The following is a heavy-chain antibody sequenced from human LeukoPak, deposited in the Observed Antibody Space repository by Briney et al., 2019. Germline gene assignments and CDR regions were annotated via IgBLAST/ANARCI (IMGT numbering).Heavy chain of an antibody. CDR2: MYAGGST. V-gene: IGHV3-66*01. D-gene: IGHD1-1*01. J-gene: IGHJ6*02. CDR3: TREMYNHYGGGFL. Sequence: GGSLRLSCRSSGFTINPKYMTWVRQAPGQGLECVAVMYAGGSTYHADSVNGRFTVSRDNSKNTIFLQMNSLRVDDTAVYYCTREMYNHYGGGFLWGRGTTVTVSS. CDR1: GFTINPKY.